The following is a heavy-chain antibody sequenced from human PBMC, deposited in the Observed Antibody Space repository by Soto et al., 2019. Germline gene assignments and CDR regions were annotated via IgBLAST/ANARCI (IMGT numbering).Heavy chain of an antibody. V-gene: IGHV1-69*13. D-gene: IGHD1-26*01. Sequence: GASVKVSCKASGGTFSSYAISWVRQAPGQGLEWMGGIIPIFGTANYAQKFQGRVTITADESTSTAYMELSSLRSEDTAVYYCARGSGGYSGSYFDAFDIWGQGTMVTVSS. CDR1: GGTFSSYA. J-gene: IGHJ3*02. CDR2: IIPIFGTA. CDR3: ARGSGGYSGSYFDAFDI.